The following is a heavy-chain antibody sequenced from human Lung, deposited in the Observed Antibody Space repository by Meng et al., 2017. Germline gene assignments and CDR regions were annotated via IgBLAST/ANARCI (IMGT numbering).Heavy chain of an antibody. D-gene: IGHD4-11*01. CDR3: ARGPTTMAHDFDY. CDR2: INHSGST. CDR1: GESLSDYY. Sequence: QVQIQELGGGLLKPCEALSLTCGVSGESLSDYYWGTSRQTPGKGLEWIGEINHSGSTNYNPSLESRATISVDTSQNNLSLKLSSVTAADSAVYYCARGPTTMAHDFDYWGQGTLVTVSS. J-gene: IGHJ4*02. V-gene: IGHV4-34*01.